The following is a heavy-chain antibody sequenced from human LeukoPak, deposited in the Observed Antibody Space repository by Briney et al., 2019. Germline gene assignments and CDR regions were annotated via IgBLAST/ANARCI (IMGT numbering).Heavy chain of an antibody. D-gene: IGHD4-17*01. CDR3: ARGGLDYGDYGNWFDP. J-gene: IGHJ5*02. CDR1: GFTFSSYA. CDR2: ISYDGSNK. Sequence: PGGSLRLSCAASGFTFSSYAMHWVRQAPGKGLEWVAVISYDGSNKYYADSVKGRFTISRDNSKNTLYLQMNSLRAEDTAVYYCARGGLDYGDYGNWFDPWGQGTLVTVSS. V-gene: IGHV3-30*04.